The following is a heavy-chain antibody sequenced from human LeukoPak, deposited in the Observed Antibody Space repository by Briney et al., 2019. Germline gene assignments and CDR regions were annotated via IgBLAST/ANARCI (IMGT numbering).Heavy chain of an antibody. CDR2: INHSGST. V-gene: IGHV4-34*01. CDR1: GGSFSGYY. J-gene: IGHJ3*02. Sequence: SENLSLTCAVYGGSFSGYYWSWIRQPPGKGLEWIGEINHSGSTNYNPSLKSRVTISGDTSKHHFSLELRSVTAADTAVYYCAISGNYFSRDAFDIWGQGTMVTVSS. CDR3: AISGNYFSRDAFDI. D-gene: IGHD1-26*01.